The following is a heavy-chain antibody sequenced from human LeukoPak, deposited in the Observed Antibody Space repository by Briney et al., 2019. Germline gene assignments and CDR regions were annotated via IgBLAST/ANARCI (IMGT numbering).Heavy chain of an antibody. CDR1: GYSFTSYW. Sequence: GESLQISCKGSGYSFTSYWIGWVRQMPGKGLXXXXIIYPGDSDTXXXXXXXXXXXISAXKSISTAYLQWSSLKASDTAMYYCARSKDHYYYGMGVWGQGTTVTVSS. CDR3: ARSKDHYYYGMGV. V-gene: IGHV5-51*01. CDR2: IYPGDSDT. J-gene: IGHJ6*02.